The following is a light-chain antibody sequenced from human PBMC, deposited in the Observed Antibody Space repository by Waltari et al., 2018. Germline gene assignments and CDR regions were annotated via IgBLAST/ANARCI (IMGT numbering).Light chain of an antibody. CDR3: QHYVRLPAT. CDR2: GAS. CDR1: QSVISS. Sequence: IVLTQSPGTPSLSPVERATLSSRAIQSVISSLAWYQQKPCQVPKLLIYGASTRATGIPDRFSDSGSRTNFSLTISSLEPEDFAIYFCQHYVRLPATFGQGTKVEIK. V-gene: IGKV3-20*01. J-gene: IGKJ1*01.